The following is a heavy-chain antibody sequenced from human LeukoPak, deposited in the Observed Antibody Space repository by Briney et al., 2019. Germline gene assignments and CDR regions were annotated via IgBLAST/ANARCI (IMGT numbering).Heavy chain of an antibody. D-gene: IGHD4-17*01. CDR1: GFISSSNG. V-gene: IGHV3-33*01. Sequence: HPGKSLRLSCVGSGFISSSNGIHWVRQAPGKGLEWVAFIWGDASNKDYADSVKGRFTISRDNSKNTVYLQMSSLRVEDTAVYYCARDGREVAPYGYDYWGQGTLVTVSS. CDR2: IWGDASNK. CDR3: ARDGREVAPYGYDY. J-gene: IGHJ4*02.